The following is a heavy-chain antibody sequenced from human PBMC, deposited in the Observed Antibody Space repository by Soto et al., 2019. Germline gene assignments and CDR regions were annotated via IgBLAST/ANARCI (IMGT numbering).Heavy chain of an antibody. D-gene: IGHD1-26*01. CDR3: ARGVSVTLAVQGGAPDKNYFDS. J-gene: IGHJ4*02. CDR1: GASFSGFY. V-gene: IGHV4-34*04. CDR2: IDHSGIT. Sequence: SETLSLTCAVSGASFSGFYWSWIRHTPGKGRVWSGEIDHSGITNHNTALKSRATMSVDTSKNQFSLKLRSVTAADTAVYYCARGVSVTLAVQGGAPDKNYFDSWSQGTLVTVSS.